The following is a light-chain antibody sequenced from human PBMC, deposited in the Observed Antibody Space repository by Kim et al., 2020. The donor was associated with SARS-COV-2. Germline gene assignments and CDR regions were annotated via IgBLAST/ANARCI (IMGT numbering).Light chain of an antibody. CDR3: ASRDSSGDHLL. CDR1: ILRTYF. J-gene: IGLJ3*02. Sequence: SSELTQDPAVYVALGQTVRITCQGDILRTYFPSWYQQKPRQAPVLVIYGKNTRPSGIPDRFSGSFSGNTASLTITGTQAEDEADYYCASRDSSGDHLLFGGGTKLTVL. V-gene: IGLV3-19*01. CDR2: GKN.